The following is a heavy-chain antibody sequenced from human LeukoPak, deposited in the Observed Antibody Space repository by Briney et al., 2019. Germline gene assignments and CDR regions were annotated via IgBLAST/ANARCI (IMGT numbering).Heavy chain of an antibody. CDR3: ATETARGSTWYLGAFDI. Sequence: GGSLRFSCAASGFTVSSNYMSWVRQAPGKGLEWVSVIYSGGSTYYADSVKGRFTISRDNSKNTLYLQMNSLKTEDTAIYYCATETARGSTWYLGAFDIWGQGTMVTVSS. CDR2: IYSGGST. V-gene: IGHV3-53*01. CDR1: GFTVSSNY. D-gene: IGHD6-13*01. J-gene: IGHJ3*02.